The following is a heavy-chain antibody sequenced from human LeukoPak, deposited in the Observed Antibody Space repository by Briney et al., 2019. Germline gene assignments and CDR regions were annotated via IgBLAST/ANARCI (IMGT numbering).Heavy chain of an antibody. J-gene: IGHJ5*02. CDR1: GFTFSSYA. CDR3: AKPAPYDYGDFLNWFDP. Sequence: PGGSLGLSCAASGFTFSSYAMSWVRQAPGKGLEWVSGISGSGGSTYYADSVKGRFTISRDNSKNTLYLQMNSLRAEDTAVYYCAKPAPYDYGDFLNWFDPWGQGTLVTVSS. V-gene: IGHV3-23*01. CDR2: ISGSGGST. D-gene: IGHD4-17*01.